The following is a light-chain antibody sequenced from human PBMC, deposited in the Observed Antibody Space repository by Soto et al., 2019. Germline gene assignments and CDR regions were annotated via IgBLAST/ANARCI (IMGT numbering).Light chain of an antibody. Sequence: QSALTQPASVSGSPGQSITISCTGTSSDVGRYNYVSWYQQHPGKAPKLMIYEVSSRPSGVSNRFSGSKSGNTASLTISGRQAEDEADYYCTSYTSSNTLVFGGGTKLTVL. CDR3: TSYTSSNTLV. CDR2: EVS. V-gene: IGLV2-14*01. J-gene: IGLJ2*01. CDR1: SSDVGRYNY.